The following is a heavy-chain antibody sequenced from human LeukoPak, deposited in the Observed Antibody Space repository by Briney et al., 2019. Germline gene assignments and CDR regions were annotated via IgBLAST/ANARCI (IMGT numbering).Heavy chain of an antibody. D-gene: IGHD1-26*01. V-gene: IGHV3-21*01. J-gene: IGHJ4*02. CDR1: GFTFSGFA. Sequence: GGSLRLSCAASGFTFSGFAMSWVRQAPGKGLEWVSSISSSSSYIYYADSVKGRFTISRDNAKNSLYLQMNSLRAEDTAVYYCARDWPVGAVDYWGQGTLVTVSS. CDR3: ARDWPVGAVDY. CDR2: ISSSSSYI.